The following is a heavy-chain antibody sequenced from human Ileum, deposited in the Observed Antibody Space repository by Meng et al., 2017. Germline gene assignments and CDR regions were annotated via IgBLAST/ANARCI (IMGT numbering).Heavy chain of an antibody. V-gene: IGHV7-4-1*02. CDR3: ARGDSYGYVGIDY. J-gene: IGHJ4*02. Sequence: GLLMKSGRELKNPGSLVKCSCKASGYTFTSYAINWVRQVPGQGLEWMGWINTNTGNPTYAQGFTGRFVFSLDTSVSTAYLQISSLKAEDTAVYYCARGDSYGYVGIDYWGQGTLVTVSS. D-gene: IGHD5-18*01. CDR2: INTNTGNP. CDR1: GYTFTSYA.